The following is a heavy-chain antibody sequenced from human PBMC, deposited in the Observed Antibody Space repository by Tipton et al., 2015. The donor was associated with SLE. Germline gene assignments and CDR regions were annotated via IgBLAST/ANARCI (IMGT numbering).Heavy chain of an antibody. CDR1: GGSMITYY. V-gene: IGHV4-59*04. Sequence: TLSLTCSVSGGSMITYYWGWIRQPPGKGLEWFGNINYSGTTFYNPSLKTRVTVSVDTSKIQFSLRLPSVTAADTAVYFCARAIGVNYFNLWGQGTLVTVSS. CDR3: ARAIGVNYFNL. CDR2: INYSGTT. D-gene: IGHD3-10*01. J-gene: IGHJ4*02.